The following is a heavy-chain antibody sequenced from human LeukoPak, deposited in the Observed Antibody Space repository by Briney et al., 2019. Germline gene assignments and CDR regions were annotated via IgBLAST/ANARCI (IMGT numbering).Heavy chain of an antibody. CDR3: ANNDY. D-gene: IGHD1-14*01. CDR2: ISSISSYI. J-gene: IGHJ4*02. CDR1: GFTFNSYT. V-gene: IGHV3-21*04. Sequence: GGSLRLSCAASGFTFNSYTMNWVRQAPGKGLEWVSSISSISSYIYYADSVKGRFTISRGNSKNTLYLQMNSLRAEDTAVYYCANNDYWGQGTLVTVSS.